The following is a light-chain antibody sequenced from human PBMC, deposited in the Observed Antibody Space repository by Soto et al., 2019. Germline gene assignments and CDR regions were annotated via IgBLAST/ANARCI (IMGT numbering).Light chain of an antibody. CDR2: GAS. CDR1: QSVSSN. J-gene: IGKJ1*01. V-gene: IGKV3-15*01. CDR3: QQYNNWPQT. Sequence: EILMTQSPATLSVSPGERTTLXXRASQSVSSNLAWYQQKPGQAPRXLIYGASTRATGIPARFSGSGSGTEFTLTISSLQSEDFAVYYCQQYNNWPQTFGQGTKVDIK.